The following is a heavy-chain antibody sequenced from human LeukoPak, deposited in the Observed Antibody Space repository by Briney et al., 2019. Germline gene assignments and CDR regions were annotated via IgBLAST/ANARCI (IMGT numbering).Heavy chain of an antibody. J-gene: IGHJ5*02. CDR3: XXXXXXXSSTSCYQYWFDP. Sequence: SETLSLTCTVSGGSISSSSYYWGWIRQPPGKGLEWIGYIYYSGSTSYNPSLKSRVTMSVDTSKKQISLKVRSVTAADTAVYXXXXXXXXXSSTSCYQYWFDPWGQGTLVTVSS. CDR1: GGSISSSSYY. D-gene: IGHD2-2*01. V-gene: IGHV4-61*05. CDR2: IYYSGST.